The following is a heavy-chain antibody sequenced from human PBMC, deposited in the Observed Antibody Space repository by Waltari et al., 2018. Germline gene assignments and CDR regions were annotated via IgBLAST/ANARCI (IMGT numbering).Heavy chain of an antibody. CDR3: ADSGSWDWFDP. V-gene: IGHV1-2*06. CDR1: GGTFSSYA. CDR2: INPNSGGT. J-gene: IGHJ5*02. Sequence: QVQLVQSGAEVKKPGSSVKVSCKASGGTFSSYAISWVRQAPGQGLEWMGRINPNSGGTNYAQKFQGRVTMTRDTSISTAYMELSRLRSDDTAVYYCADSGSWDWFDPWGQGTLVTVSS. D-gene: IGHD1-26*01.